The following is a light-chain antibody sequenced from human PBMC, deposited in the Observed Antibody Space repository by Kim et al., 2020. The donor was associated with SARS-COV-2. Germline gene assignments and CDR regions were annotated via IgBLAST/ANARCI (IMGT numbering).Light chain of an antibody. CDR3: NSYTKSATLV. CDR1: SSDVGAYNY. CDR2: EVN. V-gene: IGLV2-14*01. Sequence: QSALTQPASVSGSPGQSITISCTGTSSDVGAYNYGSWYQHHPGKAPKLMIYEVNNRPSGVPNRFSGSKSGNTASLTISGLQAEDEADYYCNSYTKSATLVFGGGTKVTVL. J-gene: IGLJ3*02.